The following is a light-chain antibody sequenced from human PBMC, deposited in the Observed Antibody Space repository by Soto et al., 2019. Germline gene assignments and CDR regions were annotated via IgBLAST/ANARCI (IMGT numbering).Light chain of an antibody. Sequence: QSVLTQPASVSGSPGQPITISCTGTSSDVGGYNYVSWYQQHPDKAPKLMIYEVTNRPSGVSFRFSGSKSGNTASLTISGLQPEDEADYYCSSYTSTSTLYVFGTGTKLTVL. V-gene: IGLV2-14*01. J-gene: IGLJ1*01. CDR2: EVT. CDR3: SSYTSTSTLYV. CDR1: SSDVGGYNY.